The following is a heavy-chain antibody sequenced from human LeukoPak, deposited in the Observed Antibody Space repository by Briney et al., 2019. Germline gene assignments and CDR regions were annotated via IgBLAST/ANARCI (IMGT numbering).Heavy chain of an antibody. CDR2: MNPNSGNT. Sequence: ASVKVSCKASGYTFTSYDINWVRQATGQGLEWMGWMNPNSGNTGYAQKFQGRVTMTRNTSISKAYMELRSLRSDDTAVYYCARDRPEITIFGVVLYLFDYWGQGTLVTVSS. D-gene: IGHD3-3*01. J-gene: IGHJ4*02. CDR1: GYTFTSYD. CDR3: ARDRPEITIFGVVLYLFDY. V-gene: IGHV1-8*01.